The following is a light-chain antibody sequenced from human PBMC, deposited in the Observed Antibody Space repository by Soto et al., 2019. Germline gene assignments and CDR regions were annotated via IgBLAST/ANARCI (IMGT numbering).Light chain of an antibody. CDR1: SSDIGAGYD. J-gene: IGLJ2*01. V-gene: IGLV1-40*01. Sequence: QSALTQPASVSGAPGQRVTISCTGSSSDIGAGYDVHWYQQLPGTAPKLLIYGNNNRPSGVPDRFSGSKSGTSASLAITGLQAEDEAYYYCQSYDSSLSVIVFGGGTKLTVL. CDR2: GNN. CDR3: QSYDSSLSVIV.